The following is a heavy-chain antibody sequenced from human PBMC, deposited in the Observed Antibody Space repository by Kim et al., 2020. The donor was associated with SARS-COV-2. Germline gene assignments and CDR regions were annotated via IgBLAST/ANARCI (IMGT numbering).Heavy chain of an antibody. J-gene: IGHJ3*02. CDR3: ARSLPGHSSSWYGDHGAFDI. Sequence: ASVKVSCKASGYTFTTYYMHWVRQAPGQGLEWMGIINPSGGSTSYAQKFQGRVTMTRDTSTSTVCMELSSLRSEDTAVYYCARSLPGHSSSWYGDHGAFDIWGQGTMVTVSS. V-gene: IGHV1-46*01. D-gene: IGHD6-13*01. CDR2: INPSGGST. CDR1: GYTFTTYY.